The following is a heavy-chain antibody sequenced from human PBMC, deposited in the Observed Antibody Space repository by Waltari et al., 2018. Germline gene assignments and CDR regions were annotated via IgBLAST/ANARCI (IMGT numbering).Heavy chain of an antibody. CDR1: GYTFSNYG. Sequence: QIQLVQSGAELKRPGASVKVSCKASGYTFSNYGISWVRQAPGQGLEWMGGISVYTGNTKYVQKFQGRVTMTTDAATTTAYMELRSLTSDDTAVYYCAREWGEGHTSNDPPDHWGQGTLVTVSS. CDR2: ISVYTGNT. J-gene: IGHJ5*02. V-gene: IGHV1-18*01. D-gene: IGHD1-1*01. CDR3: AREWGEGHTSNDPPDH.